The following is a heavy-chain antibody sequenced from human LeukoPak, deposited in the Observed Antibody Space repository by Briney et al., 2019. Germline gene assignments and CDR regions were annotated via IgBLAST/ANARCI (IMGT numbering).Heavy chain of an antibody. CDR3: ARVAGYDFWSGQYAPFYYYYYMDV. CDR2: ISSSSSYI. V-gene: IGHV3-21*01. Sequence: PGGSLRLSCAASGFTFSSYSMNWVRQAPGKGLEWVSSISSSSSYIYYADSVKGRFTISRDNAKNSLYLQMNSLRAEDTAVYYCARVAGYDFWSGQYAPFYYYYYMDVWGKGTTVTVSS. J-gene: IGHJ6*03. D-gene: IGHD3-3*01. CDR1: GFTFSSYS.